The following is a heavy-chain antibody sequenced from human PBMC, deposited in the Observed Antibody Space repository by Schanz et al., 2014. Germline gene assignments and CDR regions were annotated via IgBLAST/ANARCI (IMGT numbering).Heavy chain of an antibody. CDR1: GFTFSRYW. D-gene: IGHD1-7*01. CDR2: IKQDGSAK. CDR3: ASLIGTTSAHFYGMDV. J-gene: IGHJ6*02. V-gene: IGHV3-7*01. Sequence: EVQLVESGGGLVQPGGSLRLCCVASGFTFSRYWMTWVRQAPGKGLEWVANIKQDGSAKNYVDSVKGRFTISRDNPKNSLCLQMNSLRAEDTALYYCASLIGTTSAHFYGMDVWGQGTTVTVSS.